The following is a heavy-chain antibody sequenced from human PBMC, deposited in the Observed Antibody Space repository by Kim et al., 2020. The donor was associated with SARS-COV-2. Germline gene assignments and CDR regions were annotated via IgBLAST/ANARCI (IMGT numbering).Heavy chain of an antibody. CDR3: ARSPTLRYFDWLRLPIYYYGMDV. D-gene: IGHD3-9*01. J-gene: IGHJ6*02. Sequence: GESLKISCKGSGYSFTSYWISWVRQMPGKGLEWMGRIDPSDSYTNYSPSFQGHVTISADKSISTAYLQWSSLKASDTAMYYCARSPTLRYFDWLRLPIYYYGMDVWGQGTTVTVSS. CDR2: IDPSDSYT. CDR1: GYSFTSYW. V-gene: IGHV5-10-1*01.